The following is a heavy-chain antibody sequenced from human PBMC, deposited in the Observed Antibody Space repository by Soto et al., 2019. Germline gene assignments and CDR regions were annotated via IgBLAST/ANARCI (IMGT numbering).Heavy chain of an antibody. CDR3: ARDRGRAKSYYYGMDV. CDR2: IYHRGDT. V-gene: IGHV4-30-4*01. Sequence: QVQLQESGPGLVKPSQTLSLTCTVSGGSISSGDYYWSWIRQPPGKGLEWIGFIYHRGDTYYNPSLKSRVTMSVDTSKNQFSLKLSSVTAADTAVFYCARDRGRAKSYYYGMDVWGQGTTVTVSS. CDR1: GGSISSGDYY. J-gene: IGHJ6*02.